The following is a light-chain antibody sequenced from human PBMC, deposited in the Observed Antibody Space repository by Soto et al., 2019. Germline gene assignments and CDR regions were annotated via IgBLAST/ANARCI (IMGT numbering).Light chain of an antibody. CDR2: DSS. CDR1: QDISNY. CDR3: HQYDNLPLT. J-gene: IGKJ4*01. V-gene: IGKV1-33*01. Sequence: DIQMTQSPSSLSASVGDRVTITCQASQDISNYLNWYQQKPGKAPKLLIYDSSNWETGVPSRFSGSGSGTDFTFTISSLQPEDLATYYCHQYDNLPLTFGGGTKVEIK.